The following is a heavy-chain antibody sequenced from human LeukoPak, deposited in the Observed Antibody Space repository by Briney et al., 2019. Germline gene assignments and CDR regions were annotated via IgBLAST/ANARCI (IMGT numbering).Heavy chain of an antibody. Sequence: SQTLSLTCAVYGGSFSGYYWSWTRQPPGKGLEWIGEINHSGSTNYNPSLKSRVTISVATSKNQFSLKLSSVTAADTAVYYCARGYGGGYSGHYFDYWGQGTLVTVSS. CDR1: GGSFSGYY. J-gene: IGHJ4*02. D-gene: IGHD3-22*01. V-gene: IGHV4-34*01. CDR2: INHSGST. CDR3: ARGYGGGYSGHYFDY.